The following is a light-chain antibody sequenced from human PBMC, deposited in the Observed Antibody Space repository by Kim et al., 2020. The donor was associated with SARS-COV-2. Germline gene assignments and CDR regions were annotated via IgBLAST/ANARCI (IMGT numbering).Light chain of an antibody. J-gene: IGKJ4*01. Sequence: LAPGERATLSCRASQSVSYYLAWYQQKPGQAPRLLIYDASNRATGIPARFSGSGSGTDFTLTISSLEPEDFAVYYCQHRSNWPKPFGGGTKVDIK. CDR1: QSVSYY. V-gene: IGKV3-11*01. CDR2: DAS. CDR3: QHRSNWPKP.